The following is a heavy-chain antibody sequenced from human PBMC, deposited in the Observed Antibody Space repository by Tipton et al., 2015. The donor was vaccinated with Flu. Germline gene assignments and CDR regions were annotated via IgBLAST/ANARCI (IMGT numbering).Heavy chain of an antibody. D-gene: IGHD6-13*01. CDR2: VNGDGSRT. Sequence: GSLRLSCAAAGFTFISYWLTWVRQAPGKGLVWVWRVNGDGSRTTYADSVKGRFTISRDNAKNTVFLQMKSLRAEGTAVYCSGRERGWYFCLDNWRLGTRVTVSS. CDR1: GFTFISYW. V-gene: IGHV3-74*01. CDR3: GRERGWYFCLDN. J-gene: IGHJ4*02.